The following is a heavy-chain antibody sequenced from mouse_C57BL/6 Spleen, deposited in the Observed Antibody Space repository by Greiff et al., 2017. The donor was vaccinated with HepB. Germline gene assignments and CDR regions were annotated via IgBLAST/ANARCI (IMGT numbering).Heavy chain of an antibody. J-gene: IGHJ1*03. CDR2: INYDGSST. CDR3: ARERYFDV. Sequence: DVKLVESEGGLVQPGSSMKLSCTASGFTFSDYYMAWVRQVPEKGLEWVANINYDGSSTYYLDSLKSRFIISRDNAKNILYLQMSSLKSEDTATYYCARERYFDVWGTGTTVTVSS. CDR1: GFTFSDYY. V-gene: IGHV5-16*01.